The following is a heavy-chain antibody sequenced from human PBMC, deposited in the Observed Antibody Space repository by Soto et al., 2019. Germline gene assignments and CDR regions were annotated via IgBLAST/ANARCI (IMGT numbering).Heavy chain of an antibody. CDR3: ARIEVRYFDWAGCMDV. J-gene: IGHJ6*02. CDR2: ISAYNGNT. V-gene: IGHV1-18*04. D-gene: IGHD3-9*01. CDR1: GYTFTSYG. Sequence: GASVKVSYKASGYTFTSYGISWVRQAPGQGLEWMGWISAYNGNTNYAQKLQGRVTMTTDTSTSTAYMELRSLRSDDTAVYYCARIEVRYFDWAGCMDVWGQGTTVTVSS.